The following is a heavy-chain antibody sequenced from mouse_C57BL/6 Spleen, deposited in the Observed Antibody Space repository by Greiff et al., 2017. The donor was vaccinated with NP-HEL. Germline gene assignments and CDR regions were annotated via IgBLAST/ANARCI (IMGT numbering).Heavy chain of an antibody. CDR2: ISDGGSYT. CDR1: GFTFSSYA. J-gene: IGHJ4*01. CDR3: ARDITTVVAEDYYAMDY. Sequence: EVQLVESGGGLVKPGGSLKLSCAASGFTFSSYAMSWVRQTPEKRLEWVATISDGGSYTYYPDNVKGRFTISRDNAKNNLYLQMSHLKSEDTAMYYCARDITTVVAEDYYAMDYWGQGTSVTVSS. D-gene: IGHD1-1*01. V-gene: IGHV5-4*01.